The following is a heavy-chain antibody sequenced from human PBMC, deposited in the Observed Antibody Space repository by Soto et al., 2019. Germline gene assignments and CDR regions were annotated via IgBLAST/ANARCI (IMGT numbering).Heavy chain of an antibody. Sequence: QVQLVESGGGVVQPGRSLRLSCAASGFTFSSYAMHWVRQAPGKGLEWLAGISSDGNNKYCADSVKGRFTISRDNSKNTLYVQMTSLRAEDTDIYYGARDVGIAQTGTVDFWGQGTLVTVSS. CDR2: ISSDGNNK. J-gene: IGHJ4*02. D-gene: IGHD6-13*01. CDR1: GFTFSSYA. V-gene: IGHV3-30-3*01. CDR3: ARDVGIAQTGTVDF.